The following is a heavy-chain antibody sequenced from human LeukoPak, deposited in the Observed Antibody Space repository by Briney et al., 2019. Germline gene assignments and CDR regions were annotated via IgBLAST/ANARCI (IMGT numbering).Heavy chain of an antibody. CDR2: INPSGGST. Sequence: ASVKVSCKASGYTFTSYYMHWVRQAPGQGLEWMGIINPSGGSTSYAQKFQGRVTMTRDTSTSTVYMELSSLRSEDTAVYYCARDGVDSSSFGNWFDPWGQGTLVTVSS. CDR3: ARDGVDSSSFGNWFDP. J-gene: IGHJ5*02. V-gene: IGHV1-46*01. D-gene: IGHD6-13*01. CDR1: GYTFTSYY.